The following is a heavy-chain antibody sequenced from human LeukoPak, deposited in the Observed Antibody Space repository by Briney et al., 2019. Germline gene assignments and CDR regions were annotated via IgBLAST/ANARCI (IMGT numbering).Heavy chain of an antibody. V-gene: IGHV3-11*01. J-gene: IGHJ5*02. CDR3: ARDRSSSWYPTFCRFDP. CDR1: GFTFSDYY. D-gene: IGHD6-13*01. CDR2: ISSSGSTI. Sequence: GGSLRLSCAASGFTFSDYYMSWIRQAPGKGLEWVSYISSSGSTIYYADSVKGRFTISRDNAKNSLYLQMNSLRAEDTAVYYYARDRSSSWYPTFCRFDPWGQGTLVTVSS.